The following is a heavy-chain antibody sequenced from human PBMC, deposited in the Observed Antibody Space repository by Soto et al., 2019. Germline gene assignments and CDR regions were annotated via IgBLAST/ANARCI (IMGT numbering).Heavy chain of an antibody. CDR1: GGSISSYY. CDR2: IYYSGST. J-gene: IGHJ6*02. CDR3: ARDGLTMVRGVMFGMDF. Sequence: SETLSLTCTVSGGSISSYYWSWIRQPPGKGLEWIGYIYYSGSTNYNPSLKSRVTISVDTSKNQFSLKLSSVTAADTAVYYCARDGLTMVRGVMFGMDFWGQGTTVTVSS. D-gene: IGHD3-10*01. V-gene: IGHV4-59*01.